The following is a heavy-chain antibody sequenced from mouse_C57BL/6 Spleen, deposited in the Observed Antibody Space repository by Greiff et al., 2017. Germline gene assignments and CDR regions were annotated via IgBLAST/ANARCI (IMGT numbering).Heavy chain of an antibody. J-gene: IGHJ2*01. Sequence: VQLQQSGAELVKPGASVKLSCTASGFNIKDYYMHWVKQRTEQGLEWIGRIDPEDGDTKYAPKFQGKATITADTSSNTAYLQLSSLTSEDTAVYYCADYDYDVGYYMDYWGQGTTLTVSS. V-gene: IGHV14-2*01. CDR3: ADYDYDVGYYMDY. CDR2: IDPEDGDT. CDR1: GFNIKDYY. D-gene: IGHD2-4*01.